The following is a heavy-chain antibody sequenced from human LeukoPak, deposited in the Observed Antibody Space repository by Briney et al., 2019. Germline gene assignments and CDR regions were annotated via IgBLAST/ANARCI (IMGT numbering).Heavy chain of an antibody. CDR2: NYTSGST. V-gene: IGHV4-4*07. CDR3: ARGGSSWYESVSYFDY. CDR1: GGPLSSYY. J-gene: IGHJ4*02. D-gene: IGHD6-13*01. Sequence: SEPLSLTCTVSGGPLSSYYWIWLRQPPGKGLEWIGRNYTSGSTNYNPSLKSRVTMSVDTSKNQFSLKLSSVTAAETAVYYCARGGSSWYESVSYFDYWGQGTLVTVSS.